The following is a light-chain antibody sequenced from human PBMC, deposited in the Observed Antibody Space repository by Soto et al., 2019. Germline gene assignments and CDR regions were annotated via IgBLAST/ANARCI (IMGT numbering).Light chain of an antibody. CDR2: DVS. V-gene: IGLV2-18*02. J-gene: IGLJ1*01. CDR1: SSDVGSYNR. Sequence: QAVLTQPPPVSRAPGQSVPISCTGNSSDVGSYNRVSWYQQPPGTAPKLLIYDVSNRPSGVPDRFSGSKSGNAASLTISGLQAEDEADYYCSSYTSSSTYVFGTGTKVTVL. CDR3: SSYTSSSTYV.